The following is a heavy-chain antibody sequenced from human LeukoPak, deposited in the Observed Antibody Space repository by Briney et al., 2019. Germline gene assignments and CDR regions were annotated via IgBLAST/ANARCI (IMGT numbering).Heavy chain of an antibody. CDR2: INHSGST. CDR3: ARGRGRYYDSSGYYYGY. V-gene: IGHV4-34*01. CDR1: GGSFSGYY. Sequence: SETLSLTCAVYGGSFSGYYWSWIRQPPGKGLEWIGEINHSGSTNYNPSLKSRVTISVDTSKNQFSLKLSSVTAADTAVYYCARGRGRYYDSSGYYYGYWGQGTLVTVSS. D-gene: IGHD3-22*01. J-gene: IGHJ4*02.